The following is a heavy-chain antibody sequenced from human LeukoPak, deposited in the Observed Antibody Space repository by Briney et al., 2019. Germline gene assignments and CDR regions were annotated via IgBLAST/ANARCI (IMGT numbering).Heavy chain of an antibody. J-gene: IGHJ5*02. Sequence: GSLTLSCAVSGVTFSSYAMSWVRQPPGKGLEWVSGTSSSGTVTYYAYSVKGRFTISRDNCKNTLYLQMNSLAAEDTGVYYCANRVAQHDSWGQGTLVTVSS. CDR1: GVTFSSYA. V-gene: IGHV3-23*05. D-gene: IGHD3-16*01. CDR2: TSSSGTVT. CDR3: ANRVAQHDS.